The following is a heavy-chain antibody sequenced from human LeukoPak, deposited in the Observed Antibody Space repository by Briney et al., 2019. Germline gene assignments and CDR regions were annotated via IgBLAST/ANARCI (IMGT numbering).Heavy chain of an antibody. CDR3: ARVRGGVYYDFWSGYYTDAPGMVLDY. J-gene: IGHJ4*02. CDR2: INHSGST. V-gene: IGHV4-34*01. Sequence: SETLSLTCAVYGGSFSGYYWSWIRQPPGKGLEWIGEINHSGSTNYNPSLKSRVTISVDTSKNQFSLKLSSVTAADTAVYYCARVRGGVYYDFWSGYYTDAPGMVLDYWGQGTVVTVSS. CDR1: GGSFSGYY. D-gene: IGHD3-3*01.